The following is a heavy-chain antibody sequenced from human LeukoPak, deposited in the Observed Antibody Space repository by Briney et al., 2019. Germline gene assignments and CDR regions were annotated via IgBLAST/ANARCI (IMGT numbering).Heavy chain of an antibody. V-gene: IGHV3-30*02. Sequence: GGSLRLSCAASGFTFSSYGMHWVRQAPGKWLEWVAFIRSDGSNKYYADSVKGRFTISRDNSKNTLYPQMNSLRAEDTAVYYCAKVGKTENYYGSGRFSYYYYMDVWGKGTTVTISS. D-gene: IGHD3-10*01. J-gene: IGHJ6*03. CDR1: GFTFSSYG. CDR3: AKVGKTENYYGSGRFSYYYYMDV. CDR2: IRSDGSNK.